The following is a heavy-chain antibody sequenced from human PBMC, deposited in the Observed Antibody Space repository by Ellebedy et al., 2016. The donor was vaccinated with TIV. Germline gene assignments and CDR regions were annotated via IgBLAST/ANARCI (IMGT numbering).Heavy chain of an antibody. D-gene: IGHD3-10*01. J-gene: IGHJ4*02. Sequence: SETLSLXXAVYGGSFSGYYWSWIRQPPGKGLEWIGEINHSGSTNYNPSLKSRVTISVDTSKNQFSLKLSSVTAADTAVYYCANPGGSYWGQGTLVTVSS. CDR2: INHSGST. CDR3: ANPGGSY. CDR1: GGSFSGYY. V-gene: IGHV4-34*01.